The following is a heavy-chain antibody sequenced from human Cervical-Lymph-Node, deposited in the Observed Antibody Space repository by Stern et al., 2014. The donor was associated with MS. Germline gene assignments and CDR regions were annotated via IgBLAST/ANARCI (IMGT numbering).Heavy chain of an antibody. CDR1: GFTFSNYG. J-gene: IGHJ4*02. D-gene: IGHD4-11*01. V-gene: IGHV3-33*01. Sequence: VQLVESGGGVVQPGRSLRLSCIASGFTFSNYGMHWVRQAPGKRLGWVATISHDGSTTYYSDSVRGRFIISRDNSKNTLSLQMNSLRVDDTAVYYCVRDWSSNAYKSEDYWGQGTLVTVSS. CDR2: ISHDGSTT. CDR3: VRDWSSNAYKSEDY.